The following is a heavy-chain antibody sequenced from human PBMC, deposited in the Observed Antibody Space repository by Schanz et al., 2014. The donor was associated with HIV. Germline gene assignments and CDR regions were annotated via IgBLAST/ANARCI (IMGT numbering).Heavy chain of an antibody. Sequence: EVHLVESGGGLVTPGESLTISCAASGFTFSSFNMNWVRQAPGKGLEWISSISSTSSSIYYASSVRGRFSISRDNAKNSLFLQMTSLGDDDTAVYYCARSPSYGMDVWGQGTLVAVSS. CDR2: ISSTSSSI. V-gene: IGHV3-21*01. CDR3: ARSPSYGMDV. CDR1: GFTFSSFN. J-gene: IGHJ4*02. D-gene: IGHD4-17*01.